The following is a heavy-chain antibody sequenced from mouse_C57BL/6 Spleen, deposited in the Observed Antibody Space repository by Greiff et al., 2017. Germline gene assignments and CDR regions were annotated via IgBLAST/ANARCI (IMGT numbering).Heavy chain of an antibody. CDR3: ARHDGTVPNYYAMDY. CDR1: GFTFSSYT. V-gene: IGHV5-9*01. J-gene: IGHJ4*01. CDR2: ISGGGGNT. D-gene: IGHD2-3*01. Sequence: EVQLVESGGGLVKPGGSLKLSCAASGFTFSSYTMSWVRQTPEKRLEWVATISGGGGNTYYPDSVKGRFTISRDNAKNTLYLQMSSLRSEDTALYYGARHDGTVPNYYAMDYWGQGTSVTVSS.